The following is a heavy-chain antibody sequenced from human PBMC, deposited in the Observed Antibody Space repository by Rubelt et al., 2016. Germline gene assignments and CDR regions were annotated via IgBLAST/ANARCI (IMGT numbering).Heavy chain of an antibody. D-gene: IGHD2-8*01. J-gene: IGHJ4*02. Sequence: QVQLQQWGAGLLKPSETLSLTCAVYGGSFSDYYWSWIRQPPGKGLEWIGEINHSGSTNYNPSPKCRVTISVDTSKNQFSLKLSSVTAAETAVYYCATRDDCTNGVCSFDYWGQGTLVTVSS. CDR3: ATRDDCTNGVCSFDY. CDR1: GGSFSDYY. CDR2: INHSGST. V-gene: IGHV4-34*01.